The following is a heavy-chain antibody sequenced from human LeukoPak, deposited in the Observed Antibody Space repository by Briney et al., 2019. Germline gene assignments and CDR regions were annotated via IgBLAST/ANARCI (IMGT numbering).Heavy chain of an antibody. CDR1: EFTFSSYW. J-gene: IGHJ4*02. V-gene: IGHV3-7*01. D-gene: IGHD7-27*01. CDR3: ARSIPTGVDYCDY. CDR2: IKQDGSEK. Sequence: GGSLRLSCAASEFTFSSYWMTWVRQAPGKGLEWVANIKQDGSEKYYADSVKGRFTISRDNAENSLYLQMNSLRAEDTAVYYCARSIPTGVDYCDYWGQGTLVTVSS.